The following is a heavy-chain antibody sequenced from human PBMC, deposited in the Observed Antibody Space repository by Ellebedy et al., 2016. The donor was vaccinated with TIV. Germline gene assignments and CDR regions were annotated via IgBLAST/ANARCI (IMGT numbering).Heavy chain of an antibody. CDR2: ISYDGSNK. D-gene: IGHD6-19*01. V-gene: IGHV3-30-3*01. CDR1: GFTFSSYA. CDR3: ASWGQSSSGMDY. Sequence: GESLKISCAASGFTFSSYAMHWVRQAPGKGLEWVAVISYDGSNKYYADSVKGRFTISRDNSKNTLYLQMNSLRAEDTAVYYCASWGQSSSGMDYWGQGTLVTVSS. J-gene: IGHJ4*02.